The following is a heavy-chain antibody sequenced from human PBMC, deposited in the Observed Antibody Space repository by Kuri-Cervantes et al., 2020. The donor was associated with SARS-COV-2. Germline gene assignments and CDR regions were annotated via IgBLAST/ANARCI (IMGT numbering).Heavy chain of an antibody. J-gene: IGHJ6*03. CDR1: GGSFSDNQ. V-gene: IGHV4-34*01. Sequence: SQTLSLTCAVYGGSFSDNQWTWVRQPPGKGLEWSGEINYSGTTNYNPSLKSRVTMSVDTSKNQFSLNLTSVTAADTAVYYCARLRRHNNAWFVTGYYMDVWGKGTTVTVSS. D-gene: IGHD3-10*01. CDR3: ARLRRHNNAWFVTGYYMDV. CDR2: INYSGTT.